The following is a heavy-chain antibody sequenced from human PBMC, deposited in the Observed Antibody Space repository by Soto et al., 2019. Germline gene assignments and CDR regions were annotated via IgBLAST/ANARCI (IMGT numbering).Heavy chain of an antibody. CDR2: ITWSGGTR. D-gene: IGHD3-10*01. Sequence: EVQLVESGGGLVQPGRSLRLSCVASGFTFDDYAMHWVRQAPGKGLEWVSGITWSGGTRDYADSVKGRFTISRDNAKNSVYLQMDSLSVEDTALYYFIRGRQGWVQLWGRATLVTVSS. V-gene: IGHV3-9*01. J-gene: IGHJ1*01. CDR3: IRGRQGWVQL. CDR1: GFTFDDYA.